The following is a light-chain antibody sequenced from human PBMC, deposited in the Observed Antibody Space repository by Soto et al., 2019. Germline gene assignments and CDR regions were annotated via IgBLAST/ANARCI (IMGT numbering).Light chain of an antibody. CDR1: QSVSSN. J-gene: IGKJ1*01. Sequence: EIVMTQSPATLSVSPGERATLSCRASQSVSSNLAWYQQKCGQAPSILIYGESARATGIPARLSGSGSGTEFNLTISSLQSEDFAVYYCQKYNNWPRTFGQGTKVDIK. V-gene: IGKV3-15*01. CDR3: QKYNNWPRT. CDR2: GES.